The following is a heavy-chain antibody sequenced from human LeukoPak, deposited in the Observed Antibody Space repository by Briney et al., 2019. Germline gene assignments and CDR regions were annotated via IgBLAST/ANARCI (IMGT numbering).Heavy chain of an antibody. Sequence: GGSLRLSCAASEFSVGSNYMTWVRQAPGKGLEWVSLIYSGGSTYYADSVKGRFTISRDNSKNTLYLQMNSLRAEDTAVYYCARDSGGYSYGNWGQGTLVTVSS. CDR1: EFSVGSNY. CDR3: ARDSGGYSYGN. D-gene: IGHD5-18*01. V-gene: IGHV3-66*01. J-gene: IGHJ4*02. CDR2: IYSGGST.